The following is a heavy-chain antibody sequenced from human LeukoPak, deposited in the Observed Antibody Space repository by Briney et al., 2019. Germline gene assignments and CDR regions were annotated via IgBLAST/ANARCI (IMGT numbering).Heavy chain of an antibody. Sequence: PSETLSLTCAVSGGSISSSNWWSWVRQPPGKGLEWIGEIYHSGSTNYKPSLKSRVTISVDKSKNQFSLKLSSVTAADTAVYYCASLGFGTRRTFDIWGQGTMVTVSS. CDR3: ASLGFGTRRTFDI. D-gene: IGHD3-10*01. CDR1: GGSISSSNW. V-gene: IGHV4-4*02. CDR2: IYHSGST. J-gene: IGHJ3*02.